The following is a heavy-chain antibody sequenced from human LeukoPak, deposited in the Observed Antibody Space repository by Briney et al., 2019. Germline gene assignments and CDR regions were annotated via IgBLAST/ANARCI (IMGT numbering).Heavy chain of an antibody. CDR2: INAGNGNT. CDR3: ARVNEGPTYYDFWSGYYTSSWFDP. J-gene: IGHJ5*02. CDR1: GYTFTSYA. Sequence: GASVKVSCKASGYTFTSYAMHWVRQAPGQRLEWMGWINAGNGNTKYSQKFQGRVTITRDTSASTAYMELSSLRSEDTAVYYCARVNEGPTYYDFWSGYYTSSWFDPWGQGTLVTVSS. D-gene: IGHD3-3*01. V-gene: IGHV1-3*01.